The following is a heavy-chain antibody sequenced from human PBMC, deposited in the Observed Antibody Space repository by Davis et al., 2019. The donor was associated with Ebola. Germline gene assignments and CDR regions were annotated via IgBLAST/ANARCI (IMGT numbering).Heavy chain of an antibody. V-gene: IGHV4-34*01. J-gene: IGHJ6*02. D-gene: IGHD3-10*01. CDR2: INHSGST. CDR3: AREEGLWIGESYCYHYGMDV. Sequence: SETLSLTCAVYGGSFSGYYWSWIRQPPGKGLEWIGEINHSGSTNYHPSLKSRVTISVDTSKNQFSLKLSSVTAADTAVYYCAREEGLWIGESYCYHYGMDVWGQGTTVTVSS. CDR1: GGSFSGYY.